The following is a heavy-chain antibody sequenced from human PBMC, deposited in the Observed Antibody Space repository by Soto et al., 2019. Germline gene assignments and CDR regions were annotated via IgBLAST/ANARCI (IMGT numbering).Heavy chain of an antibody. CDR2: IYHSGST. CDR1: GGSISSSNW. CDR3: ARAWPSVDSYGSGVMDV. D-gene: IGHD5-18*01. J-gene: IGHJ6*02. V-gene: IGHV4-4*02. Sequence: QVQLQESGPGLVKPSGTLSVTCAVSGGSISSSNWWHWVRQPPGQGLEWIGEIYHSGSTNYNPSLRTRVTISLDKSKNQCSPRVKSVTAADTAEYYCARAWPSVDSYGSGVMDVWGQGTTVTVSS.